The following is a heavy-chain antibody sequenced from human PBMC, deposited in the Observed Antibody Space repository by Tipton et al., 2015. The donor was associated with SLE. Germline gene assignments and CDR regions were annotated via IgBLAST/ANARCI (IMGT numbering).Heavy chain of an antibody. CDR2: FAHSGSS. J-gene: IGHJ4*02. D-gene: IGHD3-3*01. V-gene: IGHV4-38-2*01. CDR1: GYSISSSYY. CDR3: ARGGLTLFGMVTSDY. Sequence: TLSLTCVVSGYSISSSYYWGWIRQPPGKGLEGIGSFAHSGSSFYNPSLKSRVSISADTSRNEFSLRVSSVTAADTAVYYCARGGLTLFGMVTSDYWGQGTLVTVSS.